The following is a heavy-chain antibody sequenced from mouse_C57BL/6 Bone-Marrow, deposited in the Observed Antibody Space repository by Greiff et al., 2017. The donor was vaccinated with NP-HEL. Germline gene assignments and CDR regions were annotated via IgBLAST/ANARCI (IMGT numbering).Heavy chain of an antibody. J-gene: IGHJ2*01. CDR3: ARPRYYGSSYYFDY. CDR1: GFTFSSYG. CDR2: ISSGGSYT. V-gene: IGHV5-6*01. Sequence: EVQRVESGGDLVKPGGSLKLSCAASGFTFSSYGMSWVRQTPDKRLEWVATISSGGSYTYYPDSVKGRFTISRDNAKNTLYLQMSSLKSEDTAMYYCARPRYYGSSYYFDYWGQGTTLTVSS. D-gene: IGHD1-1*01.